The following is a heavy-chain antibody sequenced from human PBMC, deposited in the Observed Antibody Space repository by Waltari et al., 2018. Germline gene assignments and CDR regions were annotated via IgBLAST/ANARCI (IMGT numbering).Heavy chain of an antibody. CDR2: IYHSGST. V-gene: IGHV4-38-2*01. D-gene: IGHD4-17*01. CDR3: ARKLDYGDYYYYYYMDV. CDR1: GYSISCGYY. Sequence: QVQLQESGPGLVKPSETLSLTCAVSGYSISCGYYWGWIRQPPGKGLEWIGSIYHSGSTYYNPSLKSRVTISVDTSKNQFSLKLSSVTAADTAVYYCARKLDYGDYYYYYYMDVWGKGTTVTVSS. J-gene: IGHJ6*03.